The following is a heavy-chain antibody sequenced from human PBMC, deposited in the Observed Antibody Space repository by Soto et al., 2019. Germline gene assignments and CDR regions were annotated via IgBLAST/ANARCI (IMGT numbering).Heavy chain of an antibody. V-gene: IGHV4-31*03. Sequence: QVQLQESGPGLVKPSQTLSLTCPVSGVSISSGGNYWSWIRLHPGKGREWIGYIYNSRSTYYNPSPKTSDTISVDTSKGQFSLKQSSVTAAHTALYFCARLGYYDGSGDNAFNFWGQGTMVTASS. CDR3: ARLGYYDGSGDNAFNF. D-gene: IGHD3-22*01. J-gene: IGHJ3*01. CDR1: GVSISSGGNY. CDR2: IYNSRST.